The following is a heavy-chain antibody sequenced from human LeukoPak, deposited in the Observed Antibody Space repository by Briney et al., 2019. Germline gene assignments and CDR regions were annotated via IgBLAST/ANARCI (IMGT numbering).Heavy chain of an antibody. D-gene: IGHD2-15*01. V-gene: IGHV4-59*13. CDR1: GASSSGYY. CDR2: VYYTGST. Sequence: SETLSLTCTVSGASSSGYYLSWIRQAPGKGLEWIGYVYYTGSTNYNPSLTSRVTISVDTSKTQFSLNLSSVTAADTAVYYCVRHCSGGSCYSSFDYWGQGTLVIVSS. J-gene: IGHJ4*02. CDR3: VRHCSGGSCYSSFDY.